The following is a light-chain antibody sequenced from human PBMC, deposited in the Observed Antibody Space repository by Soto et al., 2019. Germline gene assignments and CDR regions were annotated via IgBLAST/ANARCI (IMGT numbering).Light chain of an antibody. CDR3: MQVTKCHHT. CDR1: QSLVNSDGNTY. Sequence: DIVMTQTPLSSPVTLGQPASISCRSSQSLVNSDGNTYLSWLQQRPGQPPRLLIYKISNRLSGVPDRFSGRVAETDYTLKINRVDAEDVGMYYCMQVTKCHHTFGPGTKVDLK. V-gene: IGKV2-24*01. J-gene: IGKJ3*01. CDR2: KIS.